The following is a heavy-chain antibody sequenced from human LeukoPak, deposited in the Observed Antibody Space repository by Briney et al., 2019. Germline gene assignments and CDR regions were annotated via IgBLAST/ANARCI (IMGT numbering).Heavy chain of an antibody. CDR1: GFDFSNYW. V-gene: IGHV3-7*01. CDR3: ARDIMTRGAFDI. J-gene: IGHJ3*02. Sequence: GGSLRLSCTASGFDFSNYWMNWVRQAPGRGLGWVANIKKDGSDKFYVDSVKGRFTISRDNAKNLVYLQMNSLRGEDTAVYYCARDIMTRGAFDIWGQGSMVSVSS. CDR2: IKKDGSDK. D-gene: IGHD3-10*01.